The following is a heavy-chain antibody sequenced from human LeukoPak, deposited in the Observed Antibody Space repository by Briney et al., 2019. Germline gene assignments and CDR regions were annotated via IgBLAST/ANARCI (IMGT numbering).Heavy chain of an antibody. D-gene: IGHD3-10*01. CDR1: GGSFSGYY. CDR2: INHSGST. J-gene: IGHJ4*02. V-gene: IGHV4-34*01. CDR3: ARVPRITMVRGVIRAVFDY. Sequence: PSETLSLTCAVYGGSFSGYYWSWIRQPPGKGLEWIGEINHSGSTNYNPSLKSRVTISVDTSKNQFSLKLSSVTAADTAVYYCARVPRITMVRGVIRAVFDYWGQGTPVTVSS.